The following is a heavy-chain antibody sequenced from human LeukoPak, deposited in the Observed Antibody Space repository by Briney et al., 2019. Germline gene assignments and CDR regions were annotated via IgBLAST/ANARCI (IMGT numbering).Heavy chain of an antibody. CDR1: GDSISDSY. J-gene: IGHJ4*02. CDR3: ARDYGDYAAVASN. CDR2: IYSSGST. Sequence: PSETLSLTCSVSGDSISDSYWSWIRQPAGKGLEWIGRIYSSGSTNYSPSLKSQVTMSVDTSKNQFSLKLSSVTAADTAVYYCARDYGDYAAVASNWGQGTLVTVSS. D-gene: IGHD4-17*01. V-gene: IGHV4-4*07.